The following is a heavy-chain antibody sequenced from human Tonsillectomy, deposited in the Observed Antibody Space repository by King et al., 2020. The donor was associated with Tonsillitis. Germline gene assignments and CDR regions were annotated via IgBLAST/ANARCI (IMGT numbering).Heavy chain of an antibody. CDR2: IKQDGCEK. J-gene: IGHJ3*02. Sequence: VQLVESGGGLVQPGGSLRLSCAGSGFTFSTYWMSWVRQAPGKGLEWVANIKQDGCEKYYVDSVEGRFTISRDNAKNSLWLQMNSLRAEDTAVYYCARDVYNSGGAFDIWGQGTMVTVSS. CDR1: GFTFSTYW. V-gene: IGHV3-7*03. D-gene: IGHD1-20*01. CDR3: ARDVYNSGGAFDI.